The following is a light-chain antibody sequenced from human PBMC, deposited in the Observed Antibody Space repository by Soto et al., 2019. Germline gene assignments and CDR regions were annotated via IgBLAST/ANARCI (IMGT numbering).Light chain of an antibody. J-gene: IGKJ3*01. CDR3: QQRSNWLFT. CDR2: DAS. CDR1: QSVSSY. V-gene: IGKV3-11*01. Sequence: EIVLTQSPATLSLSPGERATLSCRASQSVSSYLAWYQQKSGQAPRLLIYDASKRATGIPARFSGSGSGTDFPLPISSLEPEDFAVYYCQQRSNWLFTFGPGTKVDIK.